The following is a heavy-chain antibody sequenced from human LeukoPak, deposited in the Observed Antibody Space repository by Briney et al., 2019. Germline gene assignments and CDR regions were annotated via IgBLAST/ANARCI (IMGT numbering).Heavy chain of an antibody. Sequence: SETLSLTCTVSGASVSSDEYYWHWIRKSPGKGLEWIGFVYYSGRTKYNPSLKSRVTISIDKSKNQVSLKLASVTAADTAMYFCVREASTSYYDSSGYYRQTETFDVWGQGTMVVVSS. CDR1: GASVSSDEYY. J-gene: IGHJ3*01. CDR3: VREASTSYYDSSGYYRQTETFDV. D-gene: IGHD3-22*01. V-gene: IGHV4-61*08. CDR2: VYYSGRT.